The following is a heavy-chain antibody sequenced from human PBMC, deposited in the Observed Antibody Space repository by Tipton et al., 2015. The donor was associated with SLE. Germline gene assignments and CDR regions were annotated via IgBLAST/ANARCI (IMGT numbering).Heavy chain of an antibody. D-gene: IGHD3-9*01. CDR3: ARYGGWYENFGCFPAYSDS. CDR1: GYSFTTYW. Sequence: VQLVQSGAEVKKPGESLKISCKGSGYSFTTYWIGWVRQMPEKGLEWMGIIYSGDSDARYSPSFQGQVTMSADRSISTAYLQWSSLKAADSAMYYCARYGGWYENFGCFPAYSDSWGQGTMVAVSS. CDR2: IYSGDSDA. V-gene: IGHV5-51*03. J-gene: IGHJ4*02.